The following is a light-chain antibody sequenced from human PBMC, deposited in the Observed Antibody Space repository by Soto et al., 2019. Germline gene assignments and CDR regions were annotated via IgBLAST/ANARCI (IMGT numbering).Light chain of an antibody. CDR2: DTS. V-gene: IGKV3-11*02. J-gene: IGKJ4*01. CDR1: ESVVRY. Sequence: EIVLTQSPVTLSLSPGDTATLSCRASESVVRYLAWYQRKPGKAPRLPMYDTSKRATGIPARFSGSGYGRDFTLTISSLEPEDFAVYYCQQRSNWPLTFGGGTKVEIK. CDR3: QQRSNWPLT.